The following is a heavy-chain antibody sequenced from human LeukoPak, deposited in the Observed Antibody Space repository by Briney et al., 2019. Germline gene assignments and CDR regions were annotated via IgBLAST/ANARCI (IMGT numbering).Heavy chain of an antibody. Sequence: GGSLRLSCAASGFTFGNAWMNWVRQAPGKGLEWVGRIKSKTDGGTKDYAAPVKGRFTISRDDSKNTLYLQMNSLKTEDTAVYYCTTDVSPYSSGWYGDPFDYWGQGTLVTVSS. D-gene: IGHD6-19*01. CDR3: TTDVSPYSSGWYGDPFDY. V-gene: IGHV3-15*07. J-gene: IGHJ4*02. CDR1: GFTFGNAW. CDR2: IKSKTDGGTK.